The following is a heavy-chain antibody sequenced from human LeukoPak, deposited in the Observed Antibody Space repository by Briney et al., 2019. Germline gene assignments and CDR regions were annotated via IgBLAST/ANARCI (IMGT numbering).Heavy chain of an antibody. CDR2: IQQDGSEK. CDR3: ARGGLWGSFDY. D-gene: IGHD5-18*01. Sequence: GGSLRLSCTASGFTFSSYWMSWVGQAPGKGLEGVANIQQDGSEKYYVDSVKGRFTISRDNAKNSLYLQMNSLRAEDTAVYYCARGGLWGSFDYWGQGTLVTVSS. J-gene: IGHJ4*02. V-gene: IGHV3-7*01. CDR1: GFTFSSYW.